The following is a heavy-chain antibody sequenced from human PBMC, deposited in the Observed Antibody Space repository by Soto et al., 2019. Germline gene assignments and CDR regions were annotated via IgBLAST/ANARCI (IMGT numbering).Heavy chain of an antibody. J-gene: IGHJ4*01. CDR2: TYYRSKWYY. CDR1: GDSVSSNSAG. D-gene: IGHD1-26*01. V-gene: IGHV6-1*01. Sequence: SQTLSLTCAITGDSVSSNSAGWSWVRQSPSRCLEWLGRTYYRSKWYYEYAVSVRGRITINPDTSKNQYSLQLNSVTPEDTAVYFCARGEQYIGMSFDYWGQGTLVTVSS. CDR3: ARGEQYIGMSFDY.